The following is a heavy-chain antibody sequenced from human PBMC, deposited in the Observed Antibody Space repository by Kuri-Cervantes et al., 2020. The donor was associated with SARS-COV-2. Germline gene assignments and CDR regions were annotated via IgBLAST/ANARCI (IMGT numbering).Heavy chain of an antibody. CDR2: ISYDGSNK. CDR1: GFTFSSYA. V-gene: IGHV3-30-3*01. Sequence: GGSLRLSCAASGFTFSSYAMHWVRQAPGKGLEWVAVISYDGSNKYYADSVKGRFTISRDNSKNTLYLQMNSLRAEDTAVYYCARGGYDFWSGYYTGDYWGQGTLVTVSS. CDR3: ARGGYDFWSGYYTGDY. J-gene: IGHJ4*02. D-gene: IGHD3-3*01.